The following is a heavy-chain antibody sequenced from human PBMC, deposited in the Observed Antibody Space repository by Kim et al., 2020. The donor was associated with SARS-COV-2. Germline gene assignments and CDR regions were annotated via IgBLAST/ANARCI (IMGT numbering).Heavy chain of an antibody. V-gene: IGHV4-39*01. CDR3: ARQKQWLAPLDY. J-gene: IGHJ4*02. Sequence: SETLSLTCTVSGGSISSSSSYWDWIRQPPGKGLEWIGSIYYSGSAYYNPSLKSRATISVDTSKNQFLLKLSPVTAADTAVYYCARQKQWLAPLDYWGQGTLVTVSS. CDR2: IYYSGSA. D-gene: IGHD6-19*01. CDR1: GGSISSSSSY.